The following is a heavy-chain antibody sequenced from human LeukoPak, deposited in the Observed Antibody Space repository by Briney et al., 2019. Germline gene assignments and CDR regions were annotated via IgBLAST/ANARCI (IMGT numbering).Heavy chain of an antibody. J-gene: IGHJ4*02. CDR2: IRSKADGGTP. D-gene: IGHD2-15*01. V-gene: IGHV3-15*01. CDR3: TTRSPARYCSDGACYSSADY. Sequence: GGSLRLSCAASGFTFSHAWMTWVRQAPGKGLEWVGHIRSKADGGTPDYIAPVKGRFTISRDDSKDTLYLQMNSLNTEDTAMYYCTTRSPARYCSDGACYSSADYWGQGTLVTVSS. CDR1: GFTFSHAW.